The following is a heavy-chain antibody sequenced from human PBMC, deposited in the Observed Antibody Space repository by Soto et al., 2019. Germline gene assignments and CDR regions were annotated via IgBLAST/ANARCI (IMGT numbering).Heavy chain of an antibody. Sequence: QVQLRESGPGLVKPSQTLSLTCTVSGGSINSGGYYWNWIRQHPGKGLEWIGYMYYSGSTYYNPFLRSRVIISADTSANHFSLKMSSVTAAATAVYFCARGYRQSGYSSSRVFDYWGQGTLVNVSS. V-gene: IGHV4-31*03. D-gene: IGHD6-13*01. CDR1: GGSINSGGYY. J-gene: IGHJ4*02. CDR2: MYYSGST. CDR3: ARGYRQSGYSSSRVFDY.